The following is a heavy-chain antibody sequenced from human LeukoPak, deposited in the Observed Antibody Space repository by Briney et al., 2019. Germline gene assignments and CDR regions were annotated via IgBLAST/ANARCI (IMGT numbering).Heavy chain of an antibody. V-gene: IGHV3-7*01. CDR2: IKQDGSEK. J-gene: IGHJ4*02. D-gene: IGHD1-26*01. CDR1: GFTFSSYW. CDR3: ARGGGSYLFDY. Sequence: GGSLRLSCAASGFTFSSYWMRWVRQAPGKGLEWVAKIKQDGSEKYYVDSVKGRFTISRDNAKNSLYLQMNSLRAEDTAVYYCARGGGSYLFDYWGQGTLVTVSS.